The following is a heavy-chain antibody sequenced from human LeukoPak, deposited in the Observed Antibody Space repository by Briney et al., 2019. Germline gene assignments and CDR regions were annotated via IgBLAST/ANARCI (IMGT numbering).Heavy chain of an antibody. D-gene: IGHD2-21*01. CDR2: IYHTGST. CDR1: GFTFSDYY. J-gene: IGHJ3*01. Sequence: GSLRLSCAASGFTFSDYYMSWIRQPPGKGLEWIGDIYHTGSTTYSPSLKSRGTISVDTSKKQFSLSLTSLTAADTAVYYCARVGYPTQRRVLSAVSIPTAGAFDVWGQGTLVTVSS. V-gene: IGHV4-34*01. CDR3: ARVGYPTQRRVLSAVSIPTAGAFDV.